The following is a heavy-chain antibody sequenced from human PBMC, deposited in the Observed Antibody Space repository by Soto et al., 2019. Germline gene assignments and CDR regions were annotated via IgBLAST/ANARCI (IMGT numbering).Heavy chain of an antibody. CDR2: GSGSGGSS. V-gene: IGHV3-23*01. Sequence: EVQLLESGGGLVQPGGSLRLSCAASGFIFTNYALSWVRQAPGKGLEWVAGGSGSGGSSYYADSVKARFTVSRDNSRSTLYLQMSSLRAEDSAIYYCAKDADNDDYGVFDVWGQGTLVTVSS. J-gene: IGHJ3*01. CDR1: GFIFTNYA. D-gene: IGHD4-17*01. CDR3: AKDADNDDYGVFDV.